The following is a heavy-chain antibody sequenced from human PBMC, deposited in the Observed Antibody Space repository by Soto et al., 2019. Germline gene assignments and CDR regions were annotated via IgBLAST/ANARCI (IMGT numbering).Heavy chain of an antibody. J-gene: IGHJ1*01. CDR3: ARVYCGGDCYWEYFQQ. CDR1: GGTFSSYA. CDR2: IIPILGTA. Sequence: QVQLVQSGAEVKKPGSSVKVSCKASGGTFSSYAISWVRQAPGQGLEWMGAIIPILGTANYAQKFQGRVTITADESTSTAYMELSSLRSEDTAVYYCARVYCGGDCYWEYFQQWGQGTLVTVSS. D-gene: IGHD2-21*02. V-gene: IGHV1-69*01.